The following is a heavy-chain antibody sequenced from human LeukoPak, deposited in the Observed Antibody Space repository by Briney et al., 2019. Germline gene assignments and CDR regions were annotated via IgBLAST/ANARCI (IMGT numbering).Heavy chain of an antibody. V-gene: IGHV1-46*01. CDR1: GYTFTSYY. Sequence: GASVKVSCKASGYTFTSYYMHWVRQAPGQGLEWMGIINPSGGSTSYAQKFQGRVTMTEDTSTDTAYMELSSLRSEDTAVYYCATRATTEVFDYWGQGTLVTVSS. D-gene: IGHD1-26*01. CDR3: ATRATTEVFDY. CDR2: INPSGGST. J-gene: IGHJ4*02.